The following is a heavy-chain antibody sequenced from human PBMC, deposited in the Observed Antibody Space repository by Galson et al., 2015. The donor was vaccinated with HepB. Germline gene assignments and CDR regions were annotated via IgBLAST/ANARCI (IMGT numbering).Heavy chain of an antibody. V-gene: IGHV3-23*01. D-gene: IGHD2-15*01. Sequence: SLRLSCAASGFTLSSYAMSWVRQAPGKGLEWVSSISVSGDSTYYADSVRGRFTSSRDNSRNTLYLQMNSLRAEDTAVYYCAKHVGGGLVVVAMPLDSWGPGTLVTVSS. CDR3: AKHVGGGLVVVAMPLDS. CDR1: GFTLSSYA. J-gene: IGHJ4*02. CDR2: ISVSGDST.